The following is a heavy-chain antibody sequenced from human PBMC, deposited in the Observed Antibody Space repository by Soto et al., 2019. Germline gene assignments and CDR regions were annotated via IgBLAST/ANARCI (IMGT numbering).Heavy chain of an antibody. CDR1: GFTFRSYA. J-gene: IGHJ4*02. CDR3: ARDQGASYGLYYFDY. Sequence: GSLRLSCAASGFTFRSYAMSWVRQAPGKGLEWVSAVSASGTGTYYSDSVKGRFTISRDNSKNTLYLQMNSLRAEDTALYYCARDQGASYGLYYFDYWGQGTLVTVSS. D-gene: IGHD5-18*01. CDR2: VSASGTGT. V-gene: IGHV3-23*01.